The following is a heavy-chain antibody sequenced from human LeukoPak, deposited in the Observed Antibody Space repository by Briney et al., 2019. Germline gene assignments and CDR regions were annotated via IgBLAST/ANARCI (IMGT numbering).Heavy chain of an antibody. CDR3: AGGPVTTFF. CDR1: GDSISGHY. J-gene: IGHJ4*02. V-gene: IGHV4-4*07. CDR2: IHSSGST. D-gene: IGHD4-17*01. Sequence: PSETLFLTCSVSGDSISGHYWSWIRQPTGKGLEWVGRIHSSGSTDYNPSLKSRVTLSVDTSNNQFSLRVNSVTAADTAVYYCAGGPVTTFFWGQGALVTVSS.